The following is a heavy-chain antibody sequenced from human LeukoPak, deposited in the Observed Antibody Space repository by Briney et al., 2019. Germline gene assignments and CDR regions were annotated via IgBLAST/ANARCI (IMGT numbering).Heavy chain of an antibody. CDR3: AKEPYCGSAGCPRG. D-gene: IGHD2-2*01. J-gene: IGHJ4*02. V-gene: IGHV3-23*01. Sequence: GGSLRLSCAASGFTFSTYAMSWVRQAPGKGLEWVSTISANGDSTYYADSVKGRFTFSRDNSKNTLYLQMNSLRVEDTAVYYCAKEPYCGSAGCPRGWGQGTLVTVSS. CDR1: GFTFSTYA. CDR2: ISANGDST.